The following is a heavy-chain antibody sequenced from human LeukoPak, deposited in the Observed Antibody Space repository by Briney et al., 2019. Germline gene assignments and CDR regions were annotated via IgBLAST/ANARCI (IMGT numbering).Heavy chain of an antibody. J-gene: IGHJ4*02. Sequence: ASVKVSCKASGYTFTGYYMHWVRQAPGQGLEWMGWINPNSGGTNYAQKFQGRVTMTRDTSISTAYMELSRLRSDDTAVYYCARVSRYYYDSSGYYSYDDWGQGTLVTVSS. D-gene: IGHD3-22*01. CDR2: INPNSGGT. CDR3: ARVSRYYYDSSGYYSYDD. CDR1: GYTFTGYY. V-gene: IGHV1-2*02.